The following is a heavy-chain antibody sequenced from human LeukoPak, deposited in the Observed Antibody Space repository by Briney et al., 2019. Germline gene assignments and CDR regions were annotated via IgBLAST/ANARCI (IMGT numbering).Heavy chain of an antibody. CDR3: ARDGLNKDWFDP. CDR1: GFTFSSYE. D-gene: IGHD1/OR15-1a*01. Sequence: GGSLRLSCAASGFTFSSYEMNWVRQAPGKGLEWVSYISSSGSTIYYADSVKGRFTISRDNAKNSLYLQMNSLRAEDTAVYYCARDGLNKDWFDPWGQGTLVTVSS. V-gene: IGHV3-48*03. CDR2: ISSSGSTI. J-gene: IGHJ5*02.